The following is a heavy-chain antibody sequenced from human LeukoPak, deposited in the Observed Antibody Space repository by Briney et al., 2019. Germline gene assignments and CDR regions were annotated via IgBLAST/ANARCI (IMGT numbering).Heavy chain of an antibody. CDR1: GFSFSNYG. Sequence: GGSLRLSCTASGFSFSNYGMHWVRQAPGKGLEWITVVSYDGSNEYYADSVKGRFTISRDNSKITLYLQMNSLRAEDTAVYYCVKGYYDFDYWGQGTLVTVSS. J-gene: IGHJ4*02. CDR3: VKGYYDFDY. D-gene: IGHD3-3*01. V-gene: IGHV3-30*18. CDR2: VSYDGSNE.